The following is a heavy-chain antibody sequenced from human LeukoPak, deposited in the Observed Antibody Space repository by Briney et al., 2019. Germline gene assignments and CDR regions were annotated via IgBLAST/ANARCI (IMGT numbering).Heavy chain of an antibody. J-gene: IGHJ5*02. V-gene: IGHV1-3*01. CDR3: ARGRMVRGIYWFDP. D-gene: IGHD3-10*01. Sequence: ASVKVSCKASGYTFTSYAMHWVRQAPGQRLEWMGWINAGNGNTKYPQKFQGRVTITRDTSASTAYMELSSLRSEDTAVYYCARGRMVRGIYWFDPWGQGTLVTVSS. CDR1: GYTFTSYA. CDR2: INAGNGNT.